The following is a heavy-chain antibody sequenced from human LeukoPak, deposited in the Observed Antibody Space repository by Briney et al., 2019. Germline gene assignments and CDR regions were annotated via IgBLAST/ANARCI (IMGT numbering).Heavy chain of an antibody. D-gene: IGHD2-8*01. Sequence: PGGPLRLSCAASGFTFSSYGMHWVRQAPGKGLEWVAYIQYDGSNEQFADSVKGRFSISRDSSKNILYLQVSSLRAEDTAVYYCAKDRCSNGIGCYYYYMDVWGKGTTVTISS. V-gene: IGHV3-30*02. CDR3: AKDRCSNGIGCYYYYMDV. CDR2: IQYDGSNE. CDR1: GFTFSSYG. J-gene: IGHJ6*03.